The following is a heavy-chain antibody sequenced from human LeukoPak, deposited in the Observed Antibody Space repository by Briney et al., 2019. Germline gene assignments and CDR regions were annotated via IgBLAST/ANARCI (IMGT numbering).Heavy chain of an antibody. CDR2: INPNSGGT. Sequence: GASVKVSCKASGYTFTGYYMHWVRQAPGQGLEWMGWINPNSGGTNYAQKFQGRVTMTRDTSISTAYMELSRLRSDGTAVYYCARDGRRAVVVAATRGHWFDPWGQGTLVTVSS. CDR3: ARDGRRAVVVAATRGHWFDP. CDR1: GYTFTGYY. J-gene: IGHJ5*02. V-gene: IGHV1-2*02. D-gene: IGHD2-15*01.